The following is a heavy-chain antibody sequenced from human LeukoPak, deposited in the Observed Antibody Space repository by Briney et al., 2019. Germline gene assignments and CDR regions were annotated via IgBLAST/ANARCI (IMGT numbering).Heavy chain of an antibody. CDR2: TSYNSDNI. D-gene: IGHD4-17*01. V-gene: IGHV3-9*01. CDR3: AKDVNDLGDSHFDY. CDR1: GFTFDDYA. Sequence: PGGSLRLSCAASGFTFDDYAMHWVRQAPGKGLEWVSSTSYNSDNIDYADSVKGRFTISRDNAKNSLFLQMDSLRTEDTAFYYCAKDVNDLGDSHFDYWGQGTLVTVSS. J-gene: IGHJ4*02.